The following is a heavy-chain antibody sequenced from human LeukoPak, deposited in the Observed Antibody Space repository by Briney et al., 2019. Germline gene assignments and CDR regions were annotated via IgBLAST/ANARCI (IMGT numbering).Heavy chain of an antibody. J-gene: IGHJ4*02. CDR2: ISSSSSYI. CDR3: ARDGGQSSSWYDFDY. D-gene: IGHD6-13*01. CDR1: GFTFSSYS. Sequence: GGSLRLSCAASGFTFSSYSMNWFGQPPGKGRDGVSSISSSSSYIYYADSVKGRYTISRDNAKNSLYLQMNSLRAEDTAVYYCARDGGQSSSWYDFDYWGQGTLVTVSS. V-gene: IGHV3-21*01.